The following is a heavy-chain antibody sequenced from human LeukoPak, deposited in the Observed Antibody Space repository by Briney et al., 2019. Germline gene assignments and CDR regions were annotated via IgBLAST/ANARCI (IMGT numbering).Heavy chain of an antibody. CDR1: GFTFSDYY. CDR3: ARERGVVPAAIYYYGMDV. D-gene: IGHD2-2*01. Sequence: GGSLRLSCAASGFTFSDYYMSWIRQAPGKGLEWVSYISSSGSTIYYADSVKGRFTISRDNAKNSLYLQMNSLRAEDTAVYYCARERGVVPAAIYYYGMDVWGQGTTVTVSS. V-gene: IGHV3-11*04. CDR2: ISSSGSTI. J-gene: IGHJ6*02.